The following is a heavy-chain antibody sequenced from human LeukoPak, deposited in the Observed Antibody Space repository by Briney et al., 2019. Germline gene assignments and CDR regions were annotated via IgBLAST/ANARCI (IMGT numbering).Heavy chain of an antibody. D-gene: IGHD3-22*01. J-gene: IGHJ4*02. Sequence: GGPLRLSCAASGFTFSSYAMHWVRQAPGKGLEWVAVISYDGSNKYYADSVKGRFTISRDNSKNTLYLQMNSLRAEDTAVYYCARADSSGYGYFDYWGQGTLVTVSS. V-gene: IGHV3-30-3*01. CDR3: ARADSSGYGYFDY. CDR1: GFTFSSYA. CDR2: ISYDGSNK.